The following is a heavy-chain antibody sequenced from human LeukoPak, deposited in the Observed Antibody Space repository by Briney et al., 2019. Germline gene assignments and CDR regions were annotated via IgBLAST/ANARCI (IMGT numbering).Heavy chain of an antibody. CDR1: GYTFTSYD. V-gene: IGHV1-18*01. D-gene: IGHD3-3*01. CDR3: ARGASEYDFWSGYQYTP. J-gene: IGHJ5*02. Sequence: ASVKVSCKASGYTFTSYDINWVRQAPGQGLEWMGWISAYNGNTNYAQKLQGRVTMTTDTSTSTAYMELRSLRSDDTAVYYCARGASEYDFWSGYQYTPWGQGTLVTVSS. CDR2: ISAYNGNT.